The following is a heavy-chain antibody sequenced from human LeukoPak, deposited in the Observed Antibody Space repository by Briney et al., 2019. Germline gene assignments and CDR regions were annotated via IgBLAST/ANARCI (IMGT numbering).Heavy chain of an antibody. Sequence: GESLKISCKGSGYSFTSYWIGWVRQMPGKGLEWMGIIYPGDSDTRYSPSFQGQVTISADKSISTAYLQWSSLKASDTAMYYCARAPPEYSSSAGYNWFDPWGQGTLVTVSS. CDR1: GYSFTSYW. J-gene: IGHJ5*02. CDR2: IYPGDSDT. V-gene: IGHV5-51*01. CDR3: ARAPPEYSSSAGYNWFDP. D-gene: IGHD6-6*01.